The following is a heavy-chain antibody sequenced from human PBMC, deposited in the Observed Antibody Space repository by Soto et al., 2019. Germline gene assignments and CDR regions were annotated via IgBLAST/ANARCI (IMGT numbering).Heavy chain of an antibody. CDR1: GFSLNSGGVG. Sequence: ITLKESGPTLVQPTQTLTLTCTFSGFSLNSGGVGVGWIRKPPGKPPEWLALVYGDDDKRCKPSPRNRLSITRDNSRNEVVLKVTNMDPVDTATFFFACQLAATWLVDYGSQGIVVTVTS. CDR3: ACQLAATWLVDY. CDR2: VYGDDDK. V-gene: IGHV2-5*02. J-gene: IGHJ4*02. D-gene: IGHD2-2*01.